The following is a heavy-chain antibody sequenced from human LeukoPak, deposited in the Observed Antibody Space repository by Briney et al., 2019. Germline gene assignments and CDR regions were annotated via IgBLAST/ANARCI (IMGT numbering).Heavy chain of an antibody. D-gene: IGHD4-17*01. Sequence: KASETLSLTCTVSGGSISSYYWSWIRQPPGKGLEWIGYIYYSGSTNYNPSLKSRVTTSVDTSKNQFSLKLSSVTAADTAVYYCARDDYGEGYFDYWGQGTLVTVSS. V-gene: IGHV4-59*01. CDR3: ARDDYGEGYFDY. J-gene: IGHJ4*02. CDR1: GGSISSYY. CDR2: IYYSGST.